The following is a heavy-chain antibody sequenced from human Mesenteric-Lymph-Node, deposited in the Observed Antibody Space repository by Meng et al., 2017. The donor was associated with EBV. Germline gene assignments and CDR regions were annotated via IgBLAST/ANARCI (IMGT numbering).Heavy chain of an antibody. J-gene: IGHJ5*02. CDR1: GGSFSGYY. Sequence: QVHLQAGGAGLLKPSETLSLTCAVYGGSFSGYYWTWIRQSPGKGLEWIGESNQSGSTSYNPSLKSRVTISVDTSQNQFSLKLSSVTAADTAVYYCARGKTVGRSPWFDPWGQGTLVTVSS. CDR3: ARGKTVGRSPWFDP. CDR2: SNQSGST. D-gene: IGHD4-11*01. V-gene: IGHV4-34*01.